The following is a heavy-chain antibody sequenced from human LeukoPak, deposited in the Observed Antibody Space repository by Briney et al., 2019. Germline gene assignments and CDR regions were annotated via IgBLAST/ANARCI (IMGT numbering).Heavy chain of an antibody. J-gene: IGHJ4*02. D-gene: IGHD5-24*01. CDR3: AKDDAWLQYGN. Sequence: GGSLRLSCAASGFTFSSHGMNWVRQAPGKGLEWVSGISPNGVITYYADSVKGRFTISRDNSKGTVYLQMDSLRPEDTAVYYCAKDDAWLQYGNWGRGTLVTVSS. CDR1: GFTFSSHG. CDR2: ISPNGVIT. V-gene: IGHV3-23*01.